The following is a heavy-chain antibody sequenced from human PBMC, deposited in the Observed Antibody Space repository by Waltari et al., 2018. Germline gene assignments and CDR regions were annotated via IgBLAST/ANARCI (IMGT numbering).Heavy chain of an antibody. CDR1: GYSITSSYS. J-gene: IGHJ4*02. D-gene: IGHD2-15*01. Sequence: QVQLQESGPGLVKPSETLSLTCPVSGYSITSSYSWGRIRQPPGKGLEWIGSIHHSGNTYYNPSLKSRVTISVDTSKNQFSLKLSSVTAADTVVYYCARRTPYGGNIDYWGQGTLVTVSS. CDR3: ARRTPYGGNIDY. CDR2: IHHSGNT. V-gene: IGHV4-38-2*01.